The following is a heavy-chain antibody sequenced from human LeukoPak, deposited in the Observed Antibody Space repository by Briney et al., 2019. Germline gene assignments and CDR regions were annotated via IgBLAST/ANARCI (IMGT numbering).Heavy chain of an antibody. Sequence: GSLRLPCAASGFTFSSYSMNWVRQAPGKGLEWVSYISVSSSTIYYADSVKGRFTISRDNAKNSLYLQMNSLRDEDTAVYYCAAREDSSGWSGFVYWGQGTLVTVSS. J-gene: IGHJ4*02. CDR2: ISVSSSTI. CDR1: GFTFSSYS. D-gene: IGHD6-19*01. V-gene: IGHV3-48*02. CDR3: AAREDSSGWSGFVY.